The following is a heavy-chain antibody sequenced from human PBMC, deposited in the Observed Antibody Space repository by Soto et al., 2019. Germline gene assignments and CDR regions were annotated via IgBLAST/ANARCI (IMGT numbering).Heavy chain of an antibody. V-gene: IGHV3-30-3*01. CDR2: ISYDGSNK. Sequence: QVQLVESGGGVVQPGRSLRLSCAASGFTFSSYAMHWVRQAPGKGLEWVAVISYDGSNKYYADSVKGRFTISRDNSKNTLYLQMNSLRAEDTAVYYCARAPQVGGWSYFDYWGQGTLVTFSS. J-gene: IGHJ4*02. CDR3: ARAPQVGGWSYFDY. D-gene: IGHD6-19*01. CDR1: GFTFSSYA.